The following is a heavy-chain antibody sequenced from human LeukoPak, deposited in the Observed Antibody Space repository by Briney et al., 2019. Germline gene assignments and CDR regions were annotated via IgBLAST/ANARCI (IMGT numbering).Heavy chain of an antibody. CDR3: ARDFWAVADTLLFDY. CDR2: IKQDGSEK. V-gene: IGHV3-7*01. CDR1: GFTFSSYW. J-gene: IGHJ4*02. D-gene: IGHD6-19*01. Sequence: GGSLRLSCAASGFTFSSYWMSWVRQAPGKGLEWVANIKQDGSEKYYVDSVKGRFTISRDNAKNSLYLQMNSLRAEDTAVYYCARDFWAVADTLLFDYWGQGTLVTVSS.